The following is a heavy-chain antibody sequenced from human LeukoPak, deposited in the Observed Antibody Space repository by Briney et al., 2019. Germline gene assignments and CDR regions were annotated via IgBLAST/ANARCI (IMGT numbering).Heavy chain of an antibody. J-gene: IGHJ6*02. CDR1: GFTFSSYA. CDR2: ISGSGGST. CDR3: ARALAAAGLSYYYGMDV. Sequence: GGSLRLSCAASGFTFSSYAMSWVRQAPGKGLEWVSAISGSGGSTYYADSVKGRFTISRDNPKNTLYLQMNSLRAEDTAVYYCARALAAAGLSYYYGMDVWGQGTTVTVSS. V-gene: IGHV3-23*01. D-gene: IGHD6-13*01.